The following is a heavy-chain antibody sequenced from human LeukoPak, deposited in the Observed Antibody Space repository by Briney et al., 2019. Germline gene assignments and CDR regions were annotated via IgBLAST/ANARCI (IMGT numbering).Heavy chain of an antibody. Sequence: PSETLSLTCTVSGGSISSYYWSWIRQPPGKGLEWIGYIYYSGSTNYNPSLKSRVTISVDTSKNQFSLKLSSVTAADTAVYYCARVDTTNTILDYWGQGTLVTVSS. CDR3: ARVDTTNTILDY. V-gene: IGHV4-59*01. CDR2: IYYSGST. J-gene: IGHJ4*02. D-gene: IGHD1-1*01. CDR1: GGSISSYY.